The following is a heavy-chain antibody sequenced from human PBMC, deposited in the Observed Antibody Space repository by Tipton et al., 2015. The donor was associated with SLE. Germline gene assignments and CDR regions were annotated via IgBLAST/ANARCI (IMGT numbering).Heavy chain of an antibody. D-gene: IGHD3-16*01. CDR1: GGSMNDYY. CDR2: IYYTGSS. CDR3: ARSMLTTKRVFDY. J-gene: IGHJ4*02. Sequence: LRLSCTVSGGSMNDYYWSWIRQPPVKGLEWLGYIYYTGSSNHNPSLKGRVTMSVDTSKNQFSLSVNSVTAADTAVYYCARSMLTTKRVFDYWGQGTLVTVSS. V-gene: IGHV4-59*01.